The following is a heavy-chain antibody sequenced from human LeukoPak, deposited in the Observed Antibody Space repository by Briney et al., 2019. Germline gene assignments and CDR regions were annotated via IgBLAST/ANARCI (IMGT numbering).Heavy chain of an antibody. J-gene: IGHJ6*02. D-gene: IGHD3-10*01. V-gene: IGHV4-59*01. Sequence: SETLSLTCTVSDGSISSYYWSWIRQPPGKGLEWIGYIYYSGSTNYNPSLKSRVTISVDTSKNQFSLKLSSVTAADTAVYYCASGPYGSGSPYYYGMDVWGQGTTVTVSS. CDR1: DGSISSYY. CDR3: ASGPYGSGSPYYYGMDV. CDR2: IYYSGST.